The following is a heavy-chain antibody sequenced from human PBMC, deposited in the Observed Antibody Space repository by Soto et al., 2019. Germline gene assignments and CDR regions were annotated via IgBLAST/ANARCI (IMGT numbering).Heavy chain of an antibody. CDR3: TTPERTTPSYFNTFDI. J-gene: IGHJ3*02. CDR1: GFAFSNAW. Sequence: EVPLVESGGGLVEPGGSLRLACVASGFAFSNAWMTWVRQVPGKGLEWVGRITSETDGGATDYGSLVRGRFIISRNDSENTLYLEMNSLKTEDTAVYYCTTPERTTPSYFNTFDIWGQGTMVTVSS. V-gene: IGHV3-15*01. D-gene: IGHD1-1*01. CDR2: ITSETDGGAT.